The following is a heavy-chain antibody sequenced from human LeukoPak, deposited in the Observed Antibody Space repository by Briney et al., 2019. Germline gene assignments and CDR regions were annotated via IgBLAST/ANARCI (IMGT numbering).Heavy chain of an antibody. V-gene: IGHV3-53*01. CDR3: AREVKTIAAAGTGGAFDI. CDR2: IYSGGST. J-gene: IGHJ3*02. CDR1: GFTVSSNY. D-gene: IGHD6-13*01. Sequence: GGSLRLSCAASGFTVSSNYMSWVRQAPGKGLEWVSVIYSGGSTYYADSVKGRFTISRDNSKNTLYLQMNSLRAEDTAVYYCAREVKTIAAAGTGGAFDIWGQGTMVTVSS.